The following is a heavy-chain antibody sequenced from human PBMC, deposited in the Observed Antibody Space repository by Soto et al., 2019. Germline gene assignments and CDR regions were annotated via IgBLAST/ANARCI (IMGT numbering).Heavy chain of an antibody. CDR3: ARDLARIAVADQVGWFDP. CDR2: IIPIFGTA. Sequence: QVQLVQSGAEVKKPGSSVKVSCKASGGTFISYAISWVRQAPGQGLEWLGGIIPIFGTANYAQKFQGRVTITADESTSTAYMELSSLRSEDTAVYYCARDLARIAVADQVGWFDPWGQGTLVTVSS. V-gene: IGHV1-69*01. J-gene: IGHJ5*02. D-gene: IGHD6-19*01. CDR1: GGTFISYA.